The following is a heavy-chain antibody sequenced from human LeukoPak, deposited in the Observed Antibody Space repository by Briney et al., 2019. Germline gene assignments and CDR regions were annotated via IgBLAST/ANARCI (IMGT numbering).Heavy chain of an antibody. J-gene: IGHJ4*02. CDR1: GFTFDDYG. V-gene: IGHV3-20*04. D-gene: IGHD3-10*01. CDR3: ARDIRRYSGSGSYGNFDY. Sequence: GGSLRLSCAASGFTFDDYGMSWVRQAPGKGLEWGSGINWNGGSTGYADSVKGRFTISRDNAKNSLYLQMNSLRAEDTALYYCARDIRRYSGSGSYGNFDYWGQGTLVTVSS. CDR2: INWNGGST.